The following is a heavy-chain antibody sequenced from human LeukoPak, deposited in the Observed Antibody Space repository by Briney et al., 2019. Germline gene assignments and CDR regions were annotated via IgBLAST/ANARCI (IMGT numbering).Heavy chain of an antibody. Sequence: PSETLSLTCTVSGGSISSYYWSWIRQPAGKGLEWIGRIYTSGSTNYNPSLKSRVTMSVDTSKNQFSLKLSSVTAADTAVYYCARESMVRGVTYFDYWGQGTLVTVSS. CDR2: IYTSGST. D-gene: IGHD3-10*01. J-gene: IGHJ4*02. V-gene: IGHV4-4*07. CDR3: ARESMVRGVTYFDY. CDR1: GGSISSYY.